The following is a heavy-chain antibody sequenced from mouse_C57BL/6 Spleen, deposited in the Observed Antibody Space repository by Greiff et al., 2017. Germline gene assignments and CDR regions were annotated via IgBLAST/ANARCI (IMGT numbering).Heavy chain of an antibody. CDR2: INPYNGDT. J-gene: IGHJ2*01. CDR1: GYSFTGYF. Sequence: VQLQQSGPELVKPGDSVKISCKASGYSFTGYFMNWVMQSHGKSLEWIGRINPYNGDTFYNQKFKGKATLTVDKSSSTAHMELRSLTSEDSAVYYCARFPDYDVYYFDYWGQGTTLTVSS. D-gene: IGHD2-4*01. CDR3: ARFPDYDVYYFDY. V-gene: IGHV1-20*01.